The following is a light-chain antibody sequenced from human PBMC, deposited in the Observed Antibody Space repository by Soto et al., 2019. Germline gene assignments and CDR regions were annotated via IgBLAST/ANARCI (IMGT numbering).Light chain of an antibody. J-gene: IGLJ1*01. CDR1: TSNIGSHS. V-gene: IGLV1-44*01. CDR3: ATWDDSLKGV. Sequence: QLVLTQPPSASGTPGQRVTISRSGSTSNIGSHSVNWFQHLPGTAPKLLINTNNQRPSGVPDRFSGYKSGTSASLVISGLQSEDEADYYCATWDDSLKGVFGTGTKLTVL. CDR2: TNN.